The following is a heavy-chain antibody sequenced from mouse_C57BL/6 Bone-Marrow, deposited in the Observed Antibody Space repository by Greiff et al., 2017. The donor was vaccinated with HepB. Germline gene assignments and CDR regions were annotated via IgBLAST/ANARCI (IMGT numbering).Heavy chain of an antibody. CDR3: ARERATVLYYYAMDY. CDR2: ISYDGSN. D-gene: IGHD1-1*01. Sequence: EVQLVESGPGLVKPSQSLSLTCSVTGYSITSGYYWNWIRQFPGNKLEWMGYISYDGSNNYNPSLKNRISITRDTSKNQFFLKLNSVTTEDTATYYCARERATVLYYYAMDYWGQGTSVTVSS. V-gene: IGHV3-6*01. J-gene: IGHJ4*01. CDR1: GYSITSGYY.